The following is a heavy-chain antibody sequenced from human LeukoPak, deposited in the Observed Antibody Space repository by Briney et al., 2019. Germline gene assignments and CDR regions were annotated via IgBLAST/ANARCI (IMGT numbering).Heavy chain of an antibody. Sequence: ASVKVSCKVSGYTITELSMHWVRQAPGKGLEWMGGFDPEDGETIYAQKFQGRVTMTEDTSTDTAYMELSSLRSEDTAVYYCATVKWEQQLVPQVEFGMDVWGKGTTVTVSS. CDR2: FDPEDGET. CDR3: ATVKWEQQLVPQVEFGMDV. J-gene: IGHJ6*03. D-gene: IGHD6-13*01. CDR1: GYTITELS. V-gene: IGHV1-24*01.